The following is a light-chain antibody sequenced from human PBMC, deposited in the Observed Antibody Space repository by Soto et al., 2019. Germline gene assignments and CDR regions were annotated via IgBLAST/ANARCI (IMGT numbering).Light chain of an antibody. V-gene: IGKV3-20*01. J-gene: IGKJ2*01. CDR3: QQYGGSPYT. CDR2: GAS. CDR1: QSVRSNY. Sequence: EIVLTQSPGTLSLSPGEGATLSCRASQSVRSNYLAWYQQKPGQTPRLLINGASIRATGIPDRFSGSGSGTDFTLTISRLEPEDFAVYYCQQYGGSPYTFAQGTKLEIK.